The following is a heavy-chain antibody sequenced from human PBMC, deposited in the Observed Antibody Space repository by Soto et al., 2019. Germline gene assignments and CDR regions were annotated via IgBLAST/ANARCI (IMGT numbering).Heavy chain of an antibody. D-gene: IGHD6-19*01. CDR1: GFTFSTYA. CDR2: ISGGGGST. J-gene: IGHJ4*02. V-gene: IGHV3-23*01. CDR3: VAPGRSGRFDY. Sequence: EVQLLESGGGLVQPGGSLRLSCAASGFTFSTYAMKWVRQAPGKGLEWVSAISGGGGSTYYADSVKGRFTISRDNSKNSLSLQMKRLGAGDTAVYYCVAPGRSGRFDYWGQGTLVTVCS.